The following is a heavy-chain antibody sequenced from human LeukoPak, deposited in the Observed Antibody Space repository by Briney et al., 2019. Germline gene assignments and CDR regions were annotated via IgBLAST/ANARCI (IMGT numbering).Heavy chain of an antibody. V-gene: IGHV4-34*01. D-gene: IGHD6-13*01. CDR1: GGSFSGYY. Sequence: PSETLSLTCAVYGGSFSGYYWSWIRQPPGKGLEWIGEINHSGSTNYNPSLKSRVTISVDTSKNQFSLKLSSVTAADTAVYYCARETVAAAENVYFDYWGQGTLVTVSS. CDR2: INHSGST. J-gene: IGHJ4*02. CDR3: ARETVAAAENVYFDY.